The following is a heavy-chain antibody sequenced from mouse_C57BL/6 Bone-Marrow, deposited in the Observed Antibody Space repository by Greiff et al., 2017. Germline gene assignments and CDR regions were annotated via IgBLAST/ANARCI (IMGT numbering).Heavy chain of an antibody. CDR2: IRNKANNPAT. CDR3: TGWERVRFAY. CDR1: GFTFSDAW. J-gene: IGHJ3*01. V-gene: IGHV6-6*01. Sequence: EVKLEESGGGLVQPGGSMKLSCAASGFTFSDAWMDWVRQSPEKGLEWVALIRNKANNPATYYAESVKGRFTISRDDSKSSVYLQMNSLRPEDTGIYYCTGWERVRFAYGGQGTLVTVSA. D-gene: IGHD3-3*01.